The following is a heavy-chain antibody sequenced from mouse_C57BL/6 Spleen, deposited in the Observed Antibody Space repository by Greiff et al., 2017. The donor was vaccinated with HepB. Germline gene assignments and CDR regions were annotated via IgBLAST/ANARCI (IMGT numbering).Heavy chain of an antibody. CDR1: GYSITSGYY. CDR3: AREYDYDVGWYFDV. J-gene: IGHJ1*03. D-gene: IGHD2-4*01. Sequence: DVKLQESGPGLVKPSQSLSLTCSVTGYSITSGYYWNWIRQFPGNKLEWMGYLSYDGSNNYNPSLKNRISITRDTSKNQFFLKLNSVTTEDTATYYCAREYDYDVGWYFDVWGTGTTVTVSS. CDR2: LSYDGSN. V-gene: IGHV3-6*01.